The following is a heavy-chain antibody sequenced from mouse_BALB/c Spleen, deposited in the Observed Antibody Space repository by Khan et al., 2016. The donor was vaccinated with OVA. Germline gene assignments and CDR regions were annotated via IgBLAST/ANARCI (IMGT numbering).Heavy chain of an antibody. Sequence: EVQLQESGPGLVKPSQSLSLSCTVTGYSITSDYAWDWIRQFPGNKLEWSGYINYSGSTSYNPSLKSRISITRDTSKNQFFLQLNSVTTEDTATYYCARTSYGYSDYWGQGTTLTVSS. J-gene: IGHJ2*01. V-gene: IGHV3-2*02. CDR2: INYSGST. D-gene: IGHD1-2*01. CDR1: GYSITSDYA. CDR3: ARTSYGYSDY.